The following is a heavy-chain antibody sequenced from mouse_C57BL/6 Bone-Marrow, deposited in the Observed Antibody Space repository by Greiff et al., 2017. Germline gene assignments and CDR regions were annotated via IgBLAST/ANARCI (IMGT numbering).Heavy chain of an antibody. CDR2: IYPRSGNT. Sequence: VQLQQSGAELARPGASVKLSCKASGYTFTSYGISWVKQRTGKGLEWIGEIYPRSGNTYYNEKFKGKATLTADKSSSTAYMELRSLTSDDSAVYFCARRGLRPYFDYWGQGTTLTVSS. D-gene: IGHD2-4*01. CDR3: ARRGLRPYFDY. V-gene: IGHV1-81*01. J-gene: IGHJ2*01. CDR1: GYTFTSYG.